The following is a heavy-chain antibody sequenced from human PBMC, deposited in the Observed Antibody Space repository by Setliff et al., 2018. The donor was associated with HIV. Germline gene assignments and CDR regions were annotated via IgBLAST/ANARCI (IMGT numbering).Heavy chain of an antibody. J-gene: IGHJ4*02. CDR2: ISHSGTT. CDR1: GLSFSGSY. CDR3: ATGITVAPDY. Sequence: SETLSLTCAVYGLSFSGSYWSWLRQPPGGSLEWIGEISHSGTTNLNPSLKSRVVMSVDTSKNQFSLKLTSVTAADTAVYYCATGITVAPDYWGQGSLVTVSS. V-gene: IGHV4-34*01. D-gene: IGHD6-19*01.